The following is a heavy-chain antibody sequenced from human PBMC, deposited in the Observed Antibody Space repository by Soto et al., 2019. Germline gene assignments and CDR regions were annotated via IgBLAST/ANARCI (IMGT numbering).Heavy chain of an antibody. J-gene: IGHJ4*02. D-gene: IGHD3-22*01. CDR3: ASRGDYYDRSRLGY. V-gene: IGHV1-69*13. CDR1: EGTFSSYA. Sequence: SVKVSCKASEGTFSSYAISWGRQAPGQGLEWMGGIIPIFGTANYAQKFQGRVTITADESTSTAYMELSSLRSEDTAVYYCASRGDYYDRSRLGYWGQGTLVTVSS. CDR2: IIPIFGTA.